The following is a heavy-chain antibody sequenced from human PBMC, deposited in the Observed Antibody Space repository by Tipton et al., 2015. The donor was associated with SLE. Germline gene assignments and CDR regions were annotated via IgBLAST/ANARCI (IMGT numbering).Heavy chain of an antibody. J-gene: IGHJ4*02. CDR2: IYTSGST. D-gene: IGHD2-2*01. CDR3: ARSSSSTRSVPYFDY. Sequence: TLSLTCTVSGGSISSYYWSWIRQPAGKGLEWIGRIYTSGSTNYNPSLKSRVTMSVDTSKNQFSLKLSSVTAADTAVYYCARSSSSTRSVPYFDYWGQGTLVTVSS. V-gene: IGHV4-4*07. CDR1: GGSISSYY.